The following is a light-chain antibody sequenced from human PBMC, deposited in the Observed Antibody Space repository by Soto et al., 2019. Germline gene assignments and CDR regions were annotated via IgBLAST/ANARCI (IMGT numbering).Light chain of an antibody. Sequence: QYTLTQPSSVSGSPGQSVTISCSGSDIGNYNLVSWYQHLPGRAPKLLIFEVTMRPSGISDRFSGSKSASTASLTISGLQAEDEGDYYCASYAGSSTYVFRSGTKVTVL. CDR1: SDIGNYNL. V-gene: IGLV2-23*02. J-gene: IGLJ1*01. CDR3: ASYAGSSTYV. CDR2: EVT.